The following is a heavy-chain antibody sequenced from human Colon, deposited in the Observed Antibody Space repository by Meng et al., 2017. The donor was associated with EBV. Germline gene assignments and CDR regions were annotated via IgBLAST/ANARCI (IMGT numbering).Heavy chain of an antibody. V-gene: IGHV4-30-4*01. CDR3: ARNYYFDY. Sequence: QVGSEGVGPGLVKPSQTLSLTCTVCGGSINSGDYYWSWSRQPPGKGLEWIGYIYYTGSTYYNPSLKSRVTISMDTSKNQFSLRLSSVTAADTAVYYCARNYYFDYWGQGTLVTVSS. CDR1: GGSINSGDYY. J-gene: IGHJ4*02. CDR2: IYYTGST.